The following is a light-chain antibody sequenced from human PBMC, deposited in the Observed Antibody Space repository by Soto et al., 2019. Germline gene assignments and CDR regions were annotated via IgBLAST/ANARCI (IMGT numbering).Light chain of an antibody. CDR3: QSYDRSLRTYV. CDR1: STDFVTYNR. CDR2: EAS. Sequence: QSALTQPPSVSGSPGQSVTISCTGTSTDFVTYNRVSWYQQPPGTAPKLIVYEASNRPSGVPDRFSGSKSGNTASLTISGLQAADEADYFCQSYDRSLRTYVFGTATKLTVL. V-gene: IGLV2-18*02. J-gene: IGLJ1*01.